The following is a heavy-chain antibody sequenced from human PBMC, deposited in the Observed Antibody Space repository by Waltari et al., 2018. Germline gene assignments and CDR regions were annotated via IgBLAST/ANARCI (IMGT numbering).Heavy chain of an antibody. D-gene: IGHD6-19*01. CDR2: IYTSGST. Sequence: QVQLQESGPGLEKPSQPLSLPCPSPGGSIRSGHYYWIWLRPPAGKGLEWIGRIYTSGSTNYNPSLKSRVTISVDTSKNQFSLKLSSVTAADTAVYYCAREGIAVAGVDYWGQGTLVTVSS. J-gene: IGHJ4*02. V-gene: IGHV4-61*02. CDR3: AREGIAVAGVDY. CDR1: GGSIRSGHYY.